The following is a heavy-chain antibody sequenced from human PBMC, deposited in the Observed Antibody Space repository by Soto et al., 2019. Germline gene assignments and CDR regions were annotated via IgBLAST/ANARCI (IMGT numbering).Heavy chain of an antibody. CDR1: GFTFSTYG. CDR2: ISASGSNT. J-gene: IGHJ4*02. V-gene: IGHV3-23*01. CDR3: GGIDF. Sequence: XGSLRRSCAASGFTFSTYGICWARQAPGKGLEWVSTISASGSNTYYADSVRGRFTISRDNSKNTLYLQMERLRVADTAVYYCGGIDFWGQGTLVTVSS.